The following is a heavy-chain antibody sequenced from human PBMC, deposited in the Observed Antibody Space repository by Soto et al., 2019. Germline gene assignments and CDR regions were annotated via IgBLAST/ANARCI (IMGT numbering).Heavy chain of an antibody. Sequence: PSETLSLTCTVPGASISNFFWGWIRHPPVSGMECIADTLYSGSTNLTPYLKSRVAVSIDTSKGQFSLRLKSVTAADPALYFCARHKGRSFDWAFDVCGEGAMVTV. V-gene: IGHV4-59*08. J-gene: IGHJ3*01. D-gene: IGHD2-15*01. CDR2: TLYSGST. CDR1: GASISNFF. CDR3: ARHKGRSFDWAFDV.